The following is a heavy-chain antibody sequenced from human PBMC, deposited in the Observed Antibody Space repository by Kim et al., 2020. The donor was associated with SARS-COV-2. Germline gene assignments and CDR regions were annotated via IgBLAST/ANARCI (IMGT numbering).Heavy chain of an antibody. CDR3: ARGGSDPSYYDFWSGYYWDWFDP. J-gene: IGHJ5*02. V-gene: IGHV1-46*01. CDR1: GYTFTSYY. CDR2: INPSGGST. D-gene: IGHD3-3*01. Sequence: ASVKVSCKASGYTFTSYYMHWVRQAPGQGLEWMGIINPSGGSTSYAQKFQGRVTMTRDTSTSTVYMELSSLRSEDTAVYYCARGGSDPSYYDFWSGYYWDWFDPWGQGTLVTVSS.